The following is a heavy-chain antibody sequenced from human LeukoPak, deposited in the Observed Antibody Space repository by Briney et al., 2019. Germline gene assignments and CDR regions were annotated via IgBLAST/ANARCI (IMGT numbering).Heavy chain of an antibody. CDR1: GYSFTAYW. D-gene: IGHD1-26*01. CDR3: VRRAASWEFLDY. Sequence: GESLKISCKGSGYSFTAYWIGWVRHMPGKGLEWMGIIYPGDSDTRYSPSFQGQVTISADKSISTAYLQWGSLKASDTAIYYCVRRAASWEFLDYWGQGTLVTVSS. V-gene: IGHV5-51*01. CDR2: IYPGDSDT. J-gene: IGHJ4*02.